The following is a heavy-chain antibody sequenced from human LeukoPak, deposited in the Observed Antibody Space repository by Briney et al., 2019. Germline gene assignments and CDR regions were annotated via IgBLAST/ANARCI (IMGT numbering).Heavy chain of an antibody. D-gene: IGHD3-9*01. CDR2: INHSGST. CDR1: GGSISSNNYY. Sequence: PSETLSLTCTVSGGSISSNNYYWSWIRQPPGKGLEWIGEINHSGSTNYNPSLKSRVTISVDTSKNQFSLKLSSVTAADTAVYYCARGLKTRYYDILTGTYRTNWFDPWGQGTLVTVSS. J-gene: IGHJ5*02. CDR3: ARGLKTRYYDILTGTYRTNWFDP. V-gene: IGHV4-39*07.